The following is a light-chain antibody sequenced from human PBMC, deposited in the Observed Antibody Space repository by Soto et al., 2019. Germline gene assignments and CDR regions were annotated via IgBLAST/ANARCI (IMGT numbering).Light chain of an antibody. J-gene: IGKJ5*01. CDR3: QQYGSSPIT. V-gene: IGKV3-15*01. Sequence: EIVMTQSPASLSVSPGERATLSCRASQSVSSNLVWYQQKPGQAPRLLIYSASTRATGIPARFSGSGSGTEFTLTISRLEPEDFAVYYCQQYGSSPITFGQGTRLEIK. CDR2: SAS. CDR1: QSVSSN.